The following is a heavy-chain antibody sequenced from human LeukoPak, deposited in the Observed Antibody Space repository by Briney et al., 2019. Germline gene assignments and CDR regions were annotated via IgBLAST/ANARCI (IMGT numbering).Heavy chain of an antibody. CDR2: IKQDGSEK. CDR3: APWGHYYDILYDY. J-gene: IGHJ4*02. V-gene: IGHV3-7*01. CDR1: GFTFSSHP. D-gene: IGHD3-9*01. Sequence: PGGSLRLSCAASGFTFSSHPMHWVRQAPGKGLEWVANIKQDGSEKYYVDSVKGRFTISRDNAKNSLYLQMNSLRAEDTAVYYCAPWGHYYDILYDYWGQGTLVTVSS.